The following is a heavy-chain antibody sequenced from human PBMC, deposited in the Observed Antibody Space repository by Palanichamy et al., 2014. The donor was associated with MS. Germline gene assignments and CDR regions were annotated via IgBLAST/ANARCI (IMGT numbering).Heavy chain of an antibody. J-gene: IGHJ4*02. CDR1: GFTFSSYA. Sequence: LEVWGRRWYSLGGPVRLSCAASGFTFSSYAMSWVRPGVQGRGLEWVSAISGSGGSTYYADSVKGRFTISRDNSKNTLYLQMNSLRAEDTAVYYCAKVAMGSGWFCLDYWGQGTLVTVSS. CDR3: AKVAMGSGWFCLDY. V-gene: IGHV3-23*01. CDR2: ISGSGGST. D-gene: IGHD6-19*01.